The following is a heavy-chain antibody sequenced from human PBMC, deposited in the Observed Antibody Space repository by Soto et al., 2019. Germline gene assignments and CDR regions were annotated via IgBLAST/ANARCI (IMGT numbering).Heavy chain of an antibody. CDR3: VRGLATGSPHFSY. Sequence: PGGSLRLSCVASEFTFTTYWMTWVRRAPGKGLEWVANIEGDGHEKNYVDSVKGRFTVSRDNAKRSLYLQMNSLRVEDTSVYYCVRGLATGSPHFSYWGQGTPVTVS. V-gene: IGHV3-7*05. D-gene: IGHD1-1*01. CDR1: EFTFTTYW. J-gene: IGHJ4*02. CDR2: IEGDGHEK.